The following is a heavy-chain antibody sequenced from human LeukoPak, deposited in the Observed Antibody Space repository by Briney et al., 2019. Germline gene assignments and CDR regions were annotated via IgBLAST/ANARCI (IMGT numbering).Heavy chain of an antibody. J-gene: IGHJ4*02. V-gene: IGHV3-48*01. CDR2: ISSSGSSI. CDR1: GFTFSSYD. CDR3: ARESSWSLEDY. D-gene: IGHD6-19*01. Sequence: PGGSLRLSCAASGFTFSSYDMNWVRQAPGKGLEWVSYISSSGSSIYYADSVKGRFTISRDNAKNSLYLQMNSLRAEDTAVYYCARESSWSLEDYWGQGTLVTVSS.